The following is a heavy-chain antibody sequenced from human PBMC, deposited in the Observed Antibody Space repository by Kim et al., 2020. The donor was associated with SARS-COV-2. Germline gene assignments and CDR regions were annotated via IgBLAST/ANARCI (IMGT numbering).Heavy chain of an antibody. Sequence: GGSLRLSCAASGFTFSSYWMSWVRQAPGKGLEWVANIKQDGSEKYYVDSVKGRFTISIDNAKNSLYLQMNSLRAEDTAVYYCAREAVWWGYSSGCDHFDYWGQGTLVTVSS. V-gene: IGHV3-7*01. CDR2: IKQDGSEK. CDR1: GFTFSSYW. J-gene: IGHJ4*02. D-gene: IGHD6-19*01. CDR3: AREAVWWGYSSGCDHFDY.